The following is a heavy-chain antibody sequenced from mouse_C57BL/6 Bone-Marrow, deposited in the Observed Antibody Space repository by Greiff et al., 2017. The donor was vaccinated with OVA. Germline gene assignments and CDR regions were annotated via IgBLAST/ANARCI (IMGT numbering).Heavy chain of an antibody. CDR1: GFTFSSYA. V-gene: IGHV5-4*01. CDR2: ISDGGSYT. J-gene: IGHJ1*03. CDR3: ARDLGPYWYFDV. Sequence: EVQGVESGGGLLKPGGSLKLSCAASGFTFSSYAMSWVRQTPEKRLEWVATISDGGSYTYYPDNVKGRFTISRDNAKNNLYLQMSHLKSEDTAMYYCARDLGPYWYFDVWGTGTTVTVSS.